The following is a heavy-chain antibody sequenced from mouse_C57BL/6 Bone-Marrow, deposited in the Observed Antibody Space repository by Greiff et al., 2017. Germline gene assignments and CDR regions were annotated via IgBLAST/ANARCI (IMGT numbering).Heavy chain of an antibody. CDR3: ARGLLRIDY. CDR1: GYAFSSSW. Sequence: VKLMESGPELVKPGASVKISCKASGYAFSSSWMNWVKQRPGKGLEWIGRIYPGDGDTNYNGKFKGKATLTADKSSSTAYMQLSSLTSEDSAVYFCARGLLRIDYWGQGTTLTVSS. CDR2: IYPGDGDT. D-gene: IGHD1-1*01. V-gene: IGHV1-82*01. J-gene: IGHJ2*01.